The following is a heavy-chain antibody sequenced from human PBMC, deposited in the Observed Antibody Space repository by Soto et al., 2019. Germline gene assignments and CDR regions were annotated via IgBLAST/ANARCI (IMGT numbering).Heavy chain of an antibody. CDR2: IYRSGST. CDR1: GDSVRNQY. V-gene: IGHV4-4*09. Sequence: QVQMQESGPGLVKPSEPLSLTCTVSGDSVRNQYWRWIRRPPGRGLEWIGYIYRSGSTKYNPSLTIRLTFSVDTSKNLCSLKLSSVTAADTAVYYCARTLDYGHMDVCGKGPTVTVSS. CDR3: ARTLDYGHMDV. J-gene: IGHJ6*03. D-gene: IGHD3-16*01.